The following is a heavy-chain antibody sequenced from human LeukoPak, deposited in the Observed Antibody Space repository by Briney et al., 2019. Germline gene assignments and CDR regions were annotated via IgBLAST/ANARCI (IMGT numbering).Heavy chain of an antibody. CDR1: GYTFTAYY. D-gene: IGHD3-22*01. V-gene: IGHV1-2*02. CDR2: INPNSGGT. Sequence: GASVKVSCKTSGYTFTAYYMHWVRQAPGQGLEWMGWINPNSGGTNYAQKFQGRVTMTRDTSISTAYMELSRLRSDDTAVYYCARQGGHYYDSSGIGPAFDIWGQGTMVTVSS. J-gene: IGHJ3*02. CDR3: ARQGGHYYDSSGIGPAFDI.